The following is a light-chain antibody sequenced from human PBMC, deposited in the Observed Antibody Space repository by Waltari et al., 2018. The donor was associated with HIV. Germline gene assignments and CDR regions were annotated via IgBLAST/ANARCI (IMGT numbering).Light chain of an antibody. V-gene: IGLV2-11*01. CDR2: DVS. CDR1: SSDVGSYNY. CDR3: SSYTSSITLV. J-gene: IGLJ2*01. Sequence: QSSLTQPRSVSGSPGQSVTISCSGTSSDVGSYNYVSWYQQHPGKAPKVMIYDVSKRPSGVPDRFSGSKSGKTASLTISGLQAEDEADYYCSSYTSSITLVFGGGTKVTVL.